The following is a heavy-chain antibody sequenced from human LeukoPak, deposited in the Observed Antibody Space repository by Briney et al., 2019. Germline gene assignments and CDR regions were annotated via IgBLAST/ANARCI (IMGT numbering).Heavy chain of an antibody. J-gene: IGHJ4*02. CDR2: TSAYNGNT. V-gene: IGHV1-18*01. Sequence: GASVKVSCKASGYTFTSYGISWVRQAPGQGLEWMGWTSAYNGNTNYAQKLQGRVTMATDTSTSTAYMELRSLRSDDTAVYYCARDDGLGMVRGVKFDYWGQGTLVTVSS. D-gene: IGHD3-10*01. CDR3: ARDDGLGMVRGVKFDY. CDR1: GYTFTSYG.